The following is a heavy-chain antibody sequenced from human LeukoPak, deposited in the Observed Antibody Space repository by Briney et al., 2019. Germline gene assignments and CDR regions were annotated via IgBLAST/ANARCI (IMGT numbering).Heavy chain of an antibody. Sequence: ASVKVSCKASGHTFTGYYMHWVRQAPGQGLEWMGRINPNSGGTNYAQKFQGRVTMTRDTSISTTYMELSRLRSDDTALYYCARVPSYDSSGYYLNWSQGTLVTVSS. CDR2: INPNSGGT. V-gene: IGHV1-2*06. D-gene: IGHD3-22*01. CDR1: GHTFTGYY. CDR3: ARVPSYDSSGYYLN. J-gene: IGHJ4*02.